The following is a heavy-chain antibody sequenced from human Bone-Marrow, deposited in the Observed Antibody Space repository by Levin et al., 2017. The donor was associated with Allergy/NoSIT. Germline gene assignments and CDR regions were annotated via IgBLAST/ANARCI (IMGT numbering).Heavy chain of an antibody. CDR2: IGGSGAYT. D-gene: IGHD1-1*01. CDR1: GFTFSSYP. CDR3: AKILRSGTGGPFDY. Sequence: GGSLRLSCAASGFTFSSYPMSWVRQAPGKGLEWVSTIGGSGAYTYYADSVRGRFTISRDNSENTLYVQMNSLRAEDTARYYCAKILRSGTGGPFDYWGQGTLVTVSS. J-gene: IGHJ4*02. V-gene: IGHV3-23*01.